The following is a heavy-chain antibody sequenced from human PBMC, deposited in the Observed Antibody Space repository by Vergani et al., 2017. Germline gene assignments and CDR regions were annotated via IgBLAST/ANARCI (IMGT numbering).Heavy chain of an antibody. CDR1: GYSLTELT. CDR2: FDPEHGEV. CDR3: AIVTDDYDSSGYYLDY. V-gene: IGHV1-24*01. D-gene: IGHD3-22*01. Sequence: QVQLVQSGSEVRKPGASVKVSCPVSGYSLTELTIHWVRQAPGKGLEWMGGFDPEHGEVTFAHHIQGRVTMTEDRSTDTAYIELSSLRPEDTALYYCAIVTDDYDSSGYYLDYWGQGTLVTVSS. J-gene: IGHJ4*02.